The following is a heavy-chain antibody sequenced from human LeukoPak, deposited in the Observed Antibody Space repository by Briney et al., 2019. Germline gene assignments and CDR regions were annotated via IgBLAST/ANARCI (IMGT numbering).Heavy chain of an antibody. CDR3: ARDHAWWDSTFINWFDP. J-gene: IGHJ5*02. CDR2: IYHSGST. CDR1: GYSISSGYY. Sequence: SETLSLTCTVSGYSISSGYYWGWIRQPPGKGLEWIGRIYHSGSTYYNPSLKSRVTIAVDTSKNQFSLKLGSVTAADTAVYYCARDHAWWDSTFINWFDPWGQGALVTDSS. V-gene: IGHV4-38-2*02. D-gene: IGHD2-2*01.